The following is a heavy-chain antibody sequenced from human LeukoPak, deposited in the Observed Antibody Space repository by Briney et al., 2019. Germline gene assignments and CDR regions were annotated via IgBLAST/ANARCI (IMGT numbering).Heavy chain of an antibody. D-gene: IGHD3-10*01. CDR3: AGDYGSGASFDI. Sequence: SETLSLTCTVSGGSISSGSYYWNWIRQPAGKGLEWIGRIYTSGSTNYNPSLKSRVTISVDTSKNQFSLKLSSVTAADTAVYYCAGDYGSGASFDIWGQGTMVTVSS. CDR1: GGSISSGSYY. V-gene: IGHV4-61*02. J-gene: IGHJ3*02. CDR2: IYTSGST.